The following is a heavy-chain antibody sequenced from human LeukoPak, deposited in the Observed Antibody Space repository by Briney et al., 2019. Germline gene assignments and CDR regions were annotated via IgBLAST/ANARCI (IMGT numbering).Heavy chain of an antibody. D-gene: IGHD3-22*01. Sequence: TLSLTCAVSGGSISSGGYSWSWLRQPPGTGLEWIGYIYHSGSTYYNPSLKSRVTISVDRSKNQFSLKLSSVTAADTAVYYCARASYDSSGYYFDYWGQGTLVTVSS. CDR1: GGSISSGGYS. CDR3: ARASYDSSGYYFDY. V-gene: IGHV4-30-2*01. CDR2: IYHSGST. J-gene: IGHJ4*02.